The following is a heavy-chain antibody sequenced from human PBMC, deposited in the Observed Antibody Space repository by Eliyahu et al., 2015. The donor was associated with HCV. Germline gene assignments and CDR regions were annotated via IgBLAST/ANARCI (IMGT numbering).Heavy chain of an antibody. V-gene: IGHV2-5*02. CDR2: IYWDDDK. CDR3: AHSERDSSGWYTVLSVFDY. J-gene: IGHJ4*02. CDR1: GFSLSTSGVG. D-gene: IGHD6-19*01. Sequence: QITLKESGPTLVKPTQTLTLTCTFSGFSLSTSGVGVGWIRQPPGKALEWLALIYWDDDKRYSPSLKSRLTITKDTSKNQVVLTMTNMDPVDTATYYCAHSERDSSGWYTVLSVFDYWGQGTLVTVSS.